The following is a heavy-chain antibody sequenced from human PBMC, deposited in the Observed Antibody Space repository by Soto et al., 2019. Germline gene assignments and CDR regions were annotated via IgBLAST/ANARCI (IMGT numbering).Heavy chain of an antibody. CDR1: GVSISSGGYY. CDR2: IYSSGGA. D-gene: IGHD3-22*01. Sequence: LSLTCTVSGVSISSGGYYWSWIRQHPGGGLEWVGYIYSSGGAYYNPSLKSRLTISIDTSQNHFSLLLTSVTAADTAVYYCARERGLIDYWGQGTLVTVSS. CDR3: ARERGLIDY. J-gene: IGHJ4*02. V-gene: IGHV4-31*03.